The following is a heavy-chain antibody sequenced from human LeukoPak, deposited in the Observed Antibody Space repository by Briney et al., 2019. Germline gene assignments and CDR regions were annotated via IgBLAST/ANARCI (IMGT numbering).Heavy chain of an antibody. D-gene: IGHD3-3*01. Sequence: PSETLSLTRAVYGGSFSAYFLSWIRQPPGKGLEWIGEINQSGSTNYNPSLKSRVTISVDTSKKQFSLRLSSVTAADTAVYYCAFGQEVADAFDFWGQGTMVTVSS. CDR1: GGSFSAYF. V-gene: IGHV4-34*01. CDR3: AFGQEVADAFDF. CDR2: INQSGST. J-gene: IGHJ3*01.